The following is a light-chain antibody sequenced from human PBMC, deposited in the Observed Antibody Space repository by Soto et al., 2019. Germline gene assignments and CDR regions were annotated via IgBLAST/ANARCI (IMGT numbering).Light chain of an antibody. V-gene: IGKV1-5*03. Sequence: KSPYTLSASVRDIVNITSRAWQNDENYLAWYQQKPGKAPKLLIYKASGLESGVPSRFGGSGYGTEFTLTISSLQSDDFAVYYCQQYGVLPFTFGPGTKVDI. CDR3: QQYGVLPFT. CDR2: KAS. CDR1: QNDENY. J-gene: IGKJ3*01.